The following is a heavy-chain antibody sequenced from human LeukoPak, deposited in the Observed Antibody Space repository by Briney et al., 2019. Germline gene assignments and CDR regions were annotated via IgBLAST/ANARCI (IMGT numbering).Heavy chain of an antibody. J-gene: IGHJ4*02. CDR1: GFTFDDYA. D-gene: IGHD4-23*01. CDR3: AKDISYGGNCFDF. CDR2: ISWNSGSI. Sequence: HAGGSLRLSCAASGFTFDDYAMHWVRQAPGKGLEWVSGISWNSGSIGYADSVKGRFTISRDNARNSLYLQMNSLRAEDTALYYCAKDISYGGNCFDFWGQGTLVTVSS. V-gene: IGHV3-9*01.